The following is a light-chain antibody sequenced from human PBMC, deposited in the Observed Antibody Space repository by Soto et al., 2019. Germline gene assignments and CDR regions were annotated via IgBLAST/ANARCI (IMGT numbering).Light chain of an antibody. CDR3: QQRSNWL. CDR1: QSVSATH. V-gene: IGKV3-11*01. CDR2: DAS. Sequence: IVLTQSPYTLSLSPGERATLSCRASQSVSATHLAWYQHKPGQAPRLLIYDASNSATGIPARFSGSGSGTDFTLTISSLEPEDFGVYYCQQRSNWLFGPGTKVDIK. J-gene: IGKJ3*01.